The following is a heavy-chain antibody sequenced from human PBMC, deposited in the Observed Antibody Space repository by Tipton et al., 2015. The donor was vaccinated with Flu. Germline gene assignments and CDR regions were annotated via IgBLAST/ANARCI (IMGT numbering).Heavy chain of an antibody. CDR3: ARARAPYYYYAMDV. Sequence: TLSLTCTVSDDSITSYYWSWIRQPPGKGLEWTGYIYYSGGTNYNPSLQSRLTISVDSSKNQLSLKLTSVTAADTAVYYCARARAPYYYYAMDVWGQGATVTVS. D-gene: IGHD3-10*01. CDR1: DDSITSYY. J-gene: IGHJ6*02. V-gene: IGHV4-59*01. CDR2: IYYSGGT.